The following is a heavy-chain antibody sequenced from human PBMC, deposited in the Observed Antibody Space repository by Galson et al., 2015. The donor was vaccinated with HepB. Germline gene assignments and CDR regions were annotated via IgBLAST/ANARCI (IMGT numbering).Heavy chain of an antibody. CDR1: GFTFSNYP. J-gene: IGHJ6*03. V-gene: IGHV3-23*01. D-gene: IGHD3-16*01. CDR3: AKGDARGGYYYYYMDV. Sequence: SLRLSCAASGFTFSNYPMTWVRQAPGKGLEWVSSLSGSGGSTNYADSVQGRFTISRDNSKNTLYLQMSSLRAEDTAVYYCAKGDARGGYYYYYMDVWGKGTTVTVSS. CDR2: LSGSGGST.